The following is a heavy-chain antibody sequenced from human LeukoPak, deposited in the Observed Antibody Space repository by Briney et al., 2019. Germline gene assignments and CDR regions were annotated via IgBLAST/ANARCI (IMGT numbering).Heavy chain of an antibody. V-gene: IGHV4-39*01. CDR2: IYYSGST. D-gene: IGHD1-26*01. CDR1: GGPISSSSYY. J-gene: IGHJ4*02. Sequence: SETLSLTCTVSGGPISSSSYYWGWIRQPPGKGLEWIGSIYYSGSTYYNPSLKSRVTISVDTSKNQFSLKLSSVTAADTAVYYCARHSGSKGSSDYWGQGTLVTVSS. CDR3: ARHSGSKGSSDY.